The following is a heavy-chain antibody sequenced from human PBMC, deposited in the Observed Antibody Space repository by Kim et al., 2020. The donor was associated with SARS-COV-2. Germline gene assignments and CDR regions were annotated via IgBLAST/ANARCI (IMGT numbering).Heavy chain of an antibody. CDR3: ARDRRSCSSTSCYLGYFQH. D-gene: IGHD2-2*01. J-gene: IGHJ1*01. Sequence: GRFTISRDNSKNTLYLQMNSLRAEDTAVYYCARDRRSCSSTSCYLGYFQHWGQGTLVTVSS. V-gene: IGHV3-30*07.